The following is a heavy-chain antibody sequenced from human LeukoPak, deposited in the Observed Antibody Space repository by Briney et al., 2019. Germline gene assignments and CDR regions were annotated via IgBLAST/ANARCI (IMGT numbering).Heavy chain of an antibody. CDR3: ARDLVVPAAAYYYYYMDV. CDR2: IYHSGST. Sequence: PSETLSLTCTVSGYSISSGYYWGWIRQPPGKGLEWIGSIYHSGSTYYNPSLKSRVTISVDTSKNQFSLKLSSVTAADTAVYYCARDLVVPAAAYYYYYMDVWGKGTTVTVSS. D-gene: IGHD2-2*01. CDR1: GYSISSGYY. J-gene: IGHJ6*03. V-gene: IGHV4-38-2*02.